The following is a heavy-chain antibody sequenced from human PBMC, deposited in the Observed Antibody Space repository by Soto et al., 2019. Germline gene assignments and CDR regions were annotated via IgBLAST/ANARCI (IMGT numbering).Heavy chain of an antibody. CDR3: ARDVGAFDI. CDR2: INPGNRNT. Sequence: QVQLVQSGAEVKKPGASVKVSCKASGYTFTNYPMHWMRQAPGQRLEWMGWINPGNRNTKYSQKFQGRVTITRDTSASTAYMELSSLRSEDTAVYYCARDVGAFDIWGQGTMVTVSS. J-gene: IGHJ3*02. V-gene: IGHV1-3*01. CDR1: GYTFTNYP. D-gene: IGHD3-10*01.